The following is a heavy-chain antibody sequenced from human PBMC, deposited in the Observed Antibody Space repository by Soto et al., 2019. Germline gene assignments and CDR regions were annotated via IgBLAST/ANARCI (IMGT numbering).Heavy chain of an antibody. V-gene: IGHV3-23*01. CDR1: GFTFSIYA. CDR3: ARRITIAVADPFDP. CDR2: ISATGDNT. D-gene: IGHD6-19*01. Sequence: GGSLRLSCAASGFTFSIYAMSWVRQAPGKGLEWVSDISATGDNTYYADSVKGRFTISRDNSKNTLYFQMNSLRAEDTAVYYCARRITIAVADPFDPWGQGTLVTVS. J-gene: IGHJ5*02.